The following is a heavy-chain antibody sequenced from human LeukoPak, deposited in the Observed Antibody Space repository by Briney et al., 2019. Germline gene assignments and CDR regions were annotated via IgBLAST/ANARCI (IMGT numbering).Heavy chain of an antibody. CDR1: GYTLTYYT. CDR3: ARDTNTYGAPGDY. V-gene: IGHV1-18*01. CDR2: NSGYNGNT. J-gene: IGHJ4*02. Sequence: ASVKVSRKTSGYTLTYYTISSVRHAPGQGLEWKRSNSGYNGNTNYVQELQGKVHMTTDTSTSTAYMELRSLRSDDTAVYFCARDTNTYGAPGDYWGQGTRVRVS. D-gene: IGHD5-18*01.